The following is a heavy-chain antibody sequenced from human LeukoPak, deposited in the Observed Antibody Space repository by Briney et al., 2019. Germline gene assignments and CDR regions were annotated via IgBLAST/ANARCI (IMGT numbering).Heavy chain of an antibody. CDR2: IYSGGNT. D-gene: IGHD3-22*01. J-gene: IGHJ4*02. CDR3: ARSDYRASGYYYFDS. Sequence: SETLSLTCTVSIGSITNYYWSWIRQPAGRGLEWIGRIYSGGNTNYNPSLESRVTMSVDTSRNQFSLKVSSVTAADTAVYYCARSDYRASGYYYFDSWGQGTLVSVSS. CDR1: IGSITNYY. V-gene: IGHV4-4*07.